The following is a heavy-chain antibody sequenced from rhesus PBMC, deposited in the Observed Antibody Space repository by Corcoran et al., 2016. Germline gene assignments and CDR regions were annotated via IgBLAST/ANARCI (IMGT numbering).Heavy chain of an antibody. CDR1: GGSISDSYR. V-gene: IGHV4S10*01. Sequence: QVQLQESGPGVVKPSETLSLTCAVSGGSISDSYRWSWNRQPPGKGLEWIGYIYGSSTSTNYNPSLKRRVTISKDTSKNQFSLKLSSVTAADTAVYYCARDWDAFDFWGQGLRVTVSS. J-gene: IGHJ3*01. CDR2: IYGSSTST. CDR3: ARDWDAFDF.